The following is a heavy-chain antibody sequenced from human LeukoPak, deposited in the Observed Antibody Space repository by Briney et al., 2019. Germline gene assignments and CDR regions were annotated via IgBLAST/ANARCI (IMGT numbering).Heavy chain of an antibody. V-gene: IGHV1-69*13. D-gene: IGHD4-23*01. CDR3: ARGRLGTVAGDLDY. CDR1: GDTFSSYA. Sequence: SVKVSCKASGDTFSSYAISWVRQAPGQGLEWMGGIIPIFGTANYAQKFQGRVTITADESTSTAYMELSSLRSEDTAVYYCARGRLGTVAGDLDYWGQGTLVTVSS. J-gene: IGHJ4*02. CDR2: IIPIFGTA.